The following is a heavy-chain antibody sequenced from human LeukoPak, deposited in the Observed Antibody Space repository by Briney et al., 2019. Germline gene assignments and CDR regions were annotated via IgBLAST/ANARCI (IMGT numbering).Heavy chain of an antibody. Sequence: PSETLSLTCTVSGDSISSGSYYWGWIRQPPGKGLEWVGSIYYSGSTHYSPSLKSRVTISVDTSKNHFSLNLSSVTAADTAVYYCVRHHSDTYYKFDYWGQGTLVTVSS. CDR1: GDSISSGSYY. CDR3: VRHHSDTYYKFDY. J-gene: IGHJ4*02. CDR2: IYYSGST. V-gene: IGHV4-39*01. D-gene: IGHD3-22*01.